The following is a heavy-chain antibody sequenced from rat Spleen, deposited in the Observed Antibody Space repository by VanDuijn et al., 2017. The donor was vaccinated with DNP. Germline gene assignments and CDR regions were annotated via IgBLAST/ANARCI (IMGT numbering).Heavy chain of an antibody. D-gene: IGHD1-6*01. CDR1: GFNFNDHW. V-gene: IGHV4-2*01. CDR3: ASSILRGY. J-gene: IGHJ2*01. CDR2: INKDSSAI. Sequence: EVKLVESGGGLVQPGRSLKLSCTVSGFNFNDHWMGWVRQAPGKGLVWIGQINKDSSAINYTPSLKDKFTISRDNAKSSLYLQMDSLRSEDTATYYCASSILRGYWGQGVTVTVSS.